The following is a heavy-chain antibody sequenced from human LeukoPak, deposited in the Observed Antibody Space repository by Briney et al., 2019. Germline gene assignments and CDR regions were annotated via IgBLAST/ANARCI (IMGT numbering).Heavy chain of an antibody. V-gene: IGHV1-2*02. Sequence: ASVKVSCKASGYTFTSYAMHWVRQAPGQGLEWMGWINPNSGGTNYAQKFQGRVTMTRDTSISTAYMELSRLRSDDTAVYYCATRTGTTRPDAFDIWGQGTMVTVSS. CDR3: ATRTGTTRPDAFDI. J-gene: IGHJ3*02. CDR1: GYTFTSYA. D-gene: IGHD1-1*01. CDR2: INPNSGGT.